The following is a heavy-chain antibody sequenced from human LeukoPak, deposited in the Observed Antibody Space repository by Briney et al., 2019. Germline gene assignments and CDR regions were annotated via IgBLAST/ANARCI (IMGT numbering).Heavy chain of an antibody. V-gene: IGHV4-39*07. D-gene: IGHD4-11*01. J-gene: IGHJ4*02. CDR1: GGSITKNGYY. CDR2: IYYSGST. Sequence: SETLSLTCSVSGGSITKNGYYWGWIRQPPGKGLEWIGSIYYSGSTYYNPSPKSRVTISVDTSKNQFSLKLSSVTAADTAVYYCARSGPRYLKTTVTTLDYWGQGTLVTVSS. CDR3: ARSGPRYLKTTVTTLDY.